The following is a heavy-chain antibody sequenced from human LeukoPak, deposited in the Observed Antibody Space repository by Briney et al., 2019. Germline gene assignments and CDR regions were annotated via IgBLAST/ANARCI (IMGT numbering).Heavy chain of an antibody. CDR3: AKGQDSSGYYLLDY. J-gene: IGHJ4*02. V-gene: IGHV3-30*18. CDR2: ISYDGNNK. Sequence: QPGRSLRLSCAASGFTFSSYGMHWVRQAPGKGLEWVAVISYDGNNKYYADSVKGRFTISRDNSKNTLYLQMNSLRAEDTAVYYCAKGQDSSGYYLLDYWGQGTLVTVSS. D-gene: IGHD3-22*01. CDR1: GFTFSSYG.